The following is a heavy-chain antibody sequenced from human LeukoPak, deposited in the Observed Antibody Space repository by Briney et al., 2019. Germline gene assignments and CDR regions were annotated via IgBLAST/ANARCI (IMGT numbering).Heavy chain of an antibody. D-gene: IGHD2-2*01. CDR1: DGSISSSSYY. CDR3: VSGYCSSTSCYSYYYYGMDV. CDR2: IYYSGST. J-gene: IGHJ6*04. Sequence: SETLSLTCTVSDGSISSSSYYWGWIRQPPGKGLEWIGSIYYSGSTYYNPSLKSRATISVDTSKNQFSLKLSSVTAADTAVYYCVSGYCSSTSCYSYYYYGMDVWGKGTTVTVSS. V-gene: IGHV4-39*07.